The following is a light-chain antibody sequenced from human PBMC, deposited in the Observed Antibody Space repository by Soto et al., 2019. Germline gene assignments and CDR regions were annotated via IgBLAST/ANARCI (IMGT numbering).Light chain of an antibody. J-gene: IGKJ1*01. CDR3: QQYNSYST. CDR2: DAS. Sequence: DIQMTQSPSTLSASVGDRVTITCRASQSISTWLAWYQQKPGKAPKLLIYDASSLESGVPSRFSGSGSGTEFTITISRMQPEDFASYYCQQYNSYSTVGQGTKVEIK. CDR1: QSISTW. V-gene: IGKV1-5*01.